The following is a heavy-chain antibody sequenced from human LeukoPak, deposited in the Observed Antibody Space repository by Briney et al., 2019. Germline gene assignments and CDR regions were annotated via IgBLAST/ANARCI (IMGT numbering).Heavy chain of an antibody. CDR1: GYTLTELS. J-gene: IGHJ4*02. CDR3: AGTTLSRGVILGFDY. D-gene: IGHD3-10*01. CDR2: FDPEDGET. V-gene: IGHV1-24*01. Sequence: GASVKVSCKVSGYTLTELSMHWVRQAPGKGLEWMGGFDPEDGETIYAQKFQGRVTMTEDTSTNTAYMELSSLRSEDTAVYYCAGTTLSRGVILGFDYWGQGTLVTVSS.